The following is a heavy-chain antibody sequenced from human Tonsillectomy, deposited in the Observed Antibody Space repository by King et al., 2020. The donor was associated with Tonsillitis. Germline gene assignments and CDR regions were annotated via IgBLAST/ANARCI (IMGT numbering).Heavy chain of an antibody. CDR2: ISYDGTNK. V-gene: IGHV3-30*04. D-gene: IGHD1-26*01. J-gene: IGHJ4*02. Sequence: VQLVESGGGVVRPGRSLRLSCAASGFTFRNYAMHWVRQAPGKGLEWVAIISYDGTNKFYADSVKGRFTISRDSSKNTLYLQMNSLRADDTAVYYCARDRGSWVLDIDYWGQGILVTVSS. CDR1: GFTFRNYA. CDR3: ARDRGSWVLDIDY.